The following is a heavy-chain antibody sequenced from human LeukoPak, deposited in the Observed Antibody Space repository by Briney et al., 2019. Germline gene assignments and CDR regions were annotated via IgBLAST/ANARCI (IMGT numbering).Heavy chain of an antibody. CDR1: GFTVSSNY. D-gene: IGHD3-10*01. J-gene: IGHJ4*02. CDR3: AREGPFGYFNY. V-gene: IGHV3-53*01. Sequence: GGSLRLSCAASGFTVSSNYMSWVRQAPGKGLEWVSVIYSGGSTYYADSAKGRFTISRDNSKNTLYLQMNSLRAEDTAVYYCAREGPFGYFNYWGQGTLVTVSS. CDR2: IYSGGST.